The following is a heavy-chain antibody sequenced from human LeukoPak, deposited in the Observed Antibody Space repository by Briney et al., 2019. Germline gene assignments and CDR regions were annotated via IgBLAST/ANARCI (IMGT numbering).Heavy chain of an antibody. V-gene: IGHV1-69*13. Sequence: GASVKVSCKASGGTFSSYAISWVRQAPGQGLEWMGGIIPIFGTANYAQKFQGRVTITADESTSTVYMELSSLRSEDTAVYYCARDLTGNGDYGGGDYWGQGTLVTVSS. D-gene: IGHD4-17*01. J-gene: IGHJ4*02. CDR1: GGTFSSYA. CDR2: IIPIFGTA. CDR3: ARDLTGNGDYGGGDY.